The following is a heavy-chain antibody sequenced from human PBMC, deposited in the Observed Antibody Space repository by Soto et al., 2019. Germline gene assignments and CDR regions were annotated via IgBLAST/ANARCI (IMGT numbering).Heavy chain of an antibody. CDR1: GGTFSSYA. CDR3: ARDLYCSGGSCYCMDV. V-gene: IGHV1-69*06. D-gene: IGHD2-15*01. Sequence: QVQLVQSGAEVKKPGSSVKVCCKASGGTFSSYAISWVRQAPGQGLEWMGGIIPIFGTANYAQKFQGRVTITADKSTSTAYMELSSLRSDDTAVYYCARDLYCSGGSCYCMDVWGQGTTVTVSS. CDR2: IIPIFGTA. J-gene: IGHJ6*02.